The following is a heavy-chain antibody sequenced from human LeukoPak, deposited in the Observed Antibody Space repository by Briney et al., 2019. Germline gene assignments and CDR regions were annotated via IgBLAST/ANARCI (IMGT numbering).Heavy chain of an antibody. J-gene: IGHJ4*02. CDR2: INNGGTT. V-gene: IGHV4-59*01. CDR1: GGSISGSY. CDR3: ARDSAPFSGIPVAGYFDF. Sequence: PSETLSLTCSVSGGSISGSYWSWIRQSPAKGLEWLGFINNGGTTKYNPSLKSRVTISVDTSKNQFSLRLNSVTAADTAVYYCARDSAPFSGIPVAGYFDFWGQGTLVTVSS. D-gene: IGHD6-19*01.